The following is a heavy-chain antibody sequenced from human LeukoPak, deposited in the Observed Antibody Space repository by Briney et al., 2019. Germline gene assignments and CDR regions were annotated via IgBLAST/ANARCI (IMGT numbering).Heavy chain of an antibody. CDR1: GGSISSSSYY. CDR2: IYYSGST. Sequence: PSETLSLTCTVSGGSISSSSYYWGWIRQPPGKGLEWIGSIYYSGSTYYNPSLKSRVTISVDTSKNQFSLKLSSVTAADTAVDYCARVSVVPAAIDAFDIWGQGTMVTVSS. CDR3: ARVSVVPAAIDAFDI. D-gene: IGHD2-2*01. V-gene: IGHV4-39*07. J-gene: IGHJ3*02.